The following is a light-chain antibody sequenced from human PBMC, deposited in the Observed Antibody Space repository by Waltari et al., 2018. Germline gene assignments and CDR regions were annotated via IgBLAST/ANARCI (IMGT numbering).Light chain of an antibody. Sequence: DIQMTQSPSSLSASAGDRVTITCRASQRISNYLNWYQQKPGKAPNLLIYAASSLQSGVPSRFSGSGSGTEFTLTISSLQPEDFATYYCQQSYSTLFTFGPGTKVDIK. CDR3: QQSYSTLFT. CDR2: AAS. J-gene: IGKJ3*01. V-gene: IGKV1-39*01. CDR1: QRISNY.